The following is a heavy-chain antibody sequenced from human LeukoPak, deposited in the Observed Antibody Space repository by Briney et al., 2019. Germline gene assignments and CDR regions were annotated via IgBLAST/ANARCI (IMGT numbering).Heavy chain of an antibody. Sequence: PSETLSLTCTVSGVSISSGAYYWSCIRQHPGKGLEWIGYIFYSGSSYYNPSLQSRLTISVDTSKNQFSLKLSSVTAADTAIYYCARACGQLGDLGWFDPWGQGTLVTVSS. D-gene: IGHD6-6*01. CDR2: IFYSGSS. J-gene: IGHJ5*02. CDR3: ARACGQLGDLGWFDP. CDR1: GVSISSGAYY. V-gene: IGHV4-31*03.